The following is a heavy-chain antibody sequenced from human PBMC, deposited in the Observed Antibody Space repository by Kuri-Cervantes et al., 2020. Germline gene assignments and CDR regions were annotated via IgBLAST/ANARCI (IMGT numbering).Heavy chain of an antibody. CDR1: GYTFTGYY. J-gene: IGHJ4*02. D-gene: IGHD3-3*01. CDR2: INPNSGGT. CDR3: ARGSPFWSGYYSAVEFDY. Sequence: ASVKVSCKASGYTFTGYYMHWVRQAPGQGLEWMGWINPNSGGTNYAQKFQGRATMTRDTSISTAYMELSRLRSDDTAVYYCARGSPFWSGYYSAVEFDYWGQGTLVTVSS. V-gene: IGHV1-2*02.